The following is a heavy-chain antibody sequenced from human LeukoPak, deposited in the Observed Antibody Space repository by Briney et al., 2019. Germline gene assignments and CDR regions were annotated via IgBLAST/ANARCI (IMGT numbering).Heavy chain of an antibody. J-gene: IGHJ6*02. D-gene: IGHD6-6*01. Sequence: SVKVSCKASGGTFGSYAISWVRQAPGQGLEWMGGIIPIFGTANYAQKFQGRVTITADESTSTAYMELSSLRSEDTAVYYCARVQNSYSSSLSDRYYGMDVWGQGTTVTVSS. CDR2: IIPIFGTA. CDR3: ARVQNSYSSSLSDRYYGMDV. V-gene: IGHV1-69*01. CDR1: GGTFGSYA.